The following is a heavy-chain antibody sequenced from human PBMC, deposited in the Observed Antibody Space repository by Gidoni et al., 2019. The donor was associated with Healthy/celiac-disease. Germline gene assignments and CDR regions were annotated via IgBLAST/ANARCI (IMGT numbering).Heavy chain of an antibody. D-gene: IGHD3-10*01. CDR1: GLTFRSYW. CDR3: ARGQITMAR. Sequence: EVQMVEAGGGLVQPGGYLRRYGAASGLTFRSYWMHWVRQAPGKGLVWVSRINSDGRSTSYAGSVKGRFTISIDNAKITLYLQMNSLRAEDTAVYYCARGQITMARWGQGTLVTVSS. J-gene: IGHJ4*02. CDR2: INSDGRST. V-gene: IGHV3-74*01.